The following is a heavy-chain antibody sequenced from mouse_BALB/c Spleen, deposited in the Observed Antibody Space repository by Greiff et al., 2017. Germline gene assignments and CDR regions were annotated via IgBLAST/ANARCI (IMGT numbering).Heavy chain of an antibody. CDR1: GFTFSNYW. D-gene: IGHD1-2*01. CDR2: IRLKSNNYAT. Sequence: EVKLMESGGGLVQPGGSMKLSCVASGFTFSNYWMNWVRQSPEKGLEWVAEIRLKSNNYATHYAESVKGRFTISRDDSKSSVYLQMNNLRAEDTGIYDCTRDYGYGDYWGQGTSVTVSS. J-gene: IGHJ4*01. CDR3: TRDYGYGDY. V-gene: IGHV6-6*02.